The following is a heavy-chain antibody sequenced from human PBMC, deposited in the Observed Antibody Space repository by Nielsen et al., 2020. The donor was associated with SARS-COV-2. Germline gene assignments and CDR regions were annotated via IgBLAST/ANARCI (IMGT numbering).Heavy chain of an antibody. CDR2: ISYDGSEK. V-gene: IGHV3-30*04. Sequence: GESLKISCAASGFTFSSYAMHWVRQAPGKGLEWVAVISYDGSEKYYADSVKGRFSISRDKSKNTLYLQMNSLRAEDTAVYYCARDRESLDYWGQGTLVTVSS. J-gene: IGHJ4*02. CDR1: GFTFSSYA. CDR3: ARDRESLDY.